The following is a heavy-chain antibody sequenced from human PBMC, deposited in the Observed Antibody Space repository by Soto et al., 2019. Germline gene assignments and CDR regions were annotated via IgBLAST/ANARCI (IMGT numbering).Heavy chain of an antibody. D-gene: IGHD2-8*01. CDR2: ISGNGGST. CDR3: VKDQYAGYDYYLMDV. V-gene: IGHV3-64D*08. Sequence: GGSLRLSCSASGFIFSSYSMHWARQAPGKGLEYVSAISGNGGSTYYADSVKGRFTISRDNSRNTLYLHMSGVRTDDTAVYYCVKDQYAGYDYYLMDVWGQGTTVTVSS. CDR1: GFIFSSYS. J-gene: IGHJ6*02.